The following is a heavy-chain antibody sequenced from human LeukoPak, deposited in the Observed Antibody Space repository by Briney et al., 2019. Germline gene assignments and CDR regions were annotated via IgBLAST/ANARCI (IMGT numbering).Heavy chain of an antibody. J-gene: IGHJ4*02. CDR2: INPNSGGT. V-gene: IGHV1-2*02. CDR1: GYTFTGYY. CDR3: ARELRGSYPKEHNDY. D-gene: IGHD1-26*01. Sequence: ASVKVSCKASGYTFTGYYMHWVRQAPGQGLEWMGWINPNSGGTNYAQKFQGRVTMTRDTSISTAYMELSRLRSDDTAVYYCARELRGSYPKEHNDYWGQGTLVTVSS.